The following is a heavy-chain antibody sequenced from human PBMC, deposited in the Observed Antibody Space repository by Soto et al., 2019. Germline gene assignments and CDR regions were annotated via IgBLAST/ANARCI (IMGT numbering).Heavy chain of an antibody. D-gene: IGHD2-15*01. Sequence: ASVKVSCKASGGTFSSYAISWVRQAPGQGLEWMGGIIPIFGTANYAQKFQGRVTITADESTSTAYMELSSLRSEDTAVYYCASYHGPNPCSDPRRQRTLVPVSS. CDR1: GGTFSSYA. CDR2: IIPIFGTA. CDR3: ASYHGPNPCSDP. J-gene: IGHJ5*02. V-gene: IGHV1-69*13.